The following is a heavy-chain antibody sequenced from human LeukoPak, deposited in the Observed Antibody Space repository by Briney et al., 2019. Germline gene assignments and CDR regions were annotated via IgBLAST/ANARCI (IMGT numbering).Heavy chain of an antibody. Sequence: GGSLRLSCVASGLSFSNAWMSWVRHSPGKGLEWIGRIKGKSDGDAVDYAAPVKGRISISRDDWKNTVFLEMTSLKTEDTGVYFCTTAPSYYSFNSLDFWGQGTVVTVSS. J-gene: IGHJ4*02. CDR2: IKGKSDGDAV. CDR1: GLSFSNAW. D-gene: IGHD3-10*01. V-gene: IGHV3-15*01. CDR3: TTAPSYYSFNSLDF.